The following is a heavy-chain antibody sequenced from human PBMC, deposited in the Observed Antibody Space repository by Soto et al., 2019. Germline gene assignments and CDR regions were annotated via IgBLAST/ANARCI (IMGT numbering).Heavy chain of an antibody. CDR3: AAAAGSWDYYYGMDV. CDR2: IYYSGST. J-gene: IGHJ6*02. CDR1: GGSISRSSYY. Sequence: PSETLSLTGTVSGGSISRSSYYWGWIRQPPGKGLEWLGSIYYSGSTYYNPSLKSRVTISVDTSKNQCSRKRSSVTAAATAVYCCAAAAGSWDYYYGMDVWGQGTTVTVS. D-gene: IGHD6-13*01. V-gene: IGHV4-39*01.